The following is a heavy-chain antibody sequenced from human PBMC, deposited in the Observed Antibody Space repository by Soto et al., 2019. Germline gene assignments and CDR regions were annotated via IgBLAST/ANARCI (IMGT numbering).Heavy chain of an antibody. Sequence: GGSLRLSCAASGFTFDDYAMHWVRQAPGKGLEWASGISWNSGSIGYADSVKGRFTISRDNAKNSLYLQMNSLRAEDTALYYCAKDLRDGYNSGYFDYWGQGTLVTVS. D-gene: IGHD5-12*01. CDR2: ISWNSGSI. CDR3: AKDLRDGYNSGYFDY. CDR1: GFTFDDYA. V-gene: IGHV3-9*01. J-gene: IGHJ4*02.